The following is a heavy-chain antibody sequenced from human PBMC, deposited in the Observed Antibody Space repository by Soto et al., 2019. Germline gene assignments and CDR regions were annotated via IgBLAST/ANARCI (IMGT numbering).Heavy chain of an antibody. Sequence: QGQLQESGPGLVKPSGTLSLTCAVSGGSFTSNNWWTWVRQHPGQGLEWIGEIYRTGSTNYNPSLKSRVTISLDTSENQFSLKVTSLTAADTAVYYCASRDPGTSVDYWGQGTLVTVSS. CDR1: GGSFTSNNW. CDR3: ASRDPGTSVDY. D-gene: IGHD1-7*01. J-gene: IGHJ4*02. CDR2: IYRTGST. V-gene: IGHV4-4*02.